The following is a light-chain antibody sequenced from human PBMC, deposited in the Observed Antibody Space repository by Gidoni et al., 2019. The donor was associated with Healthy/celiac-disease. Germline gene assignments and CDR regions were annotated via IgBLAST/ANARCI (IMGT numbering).Light chain of an antibody. CDR2: GNS. CDR1: SSNIGAGYD. J-gene: IGLJ2*01. CDR3: QSYDSSLSVV. Sequence: QSVLTPPPSVSGAPGQWVTIPCTGRSSNIGAGYDVPWYQQLPGTAPKLLIYGNSNRPSGVPDRFSGSKSGTSASLAITGLQAEDEADYYCQSYDSSLSVVFGGGTKLTVL. V-gene: IGLV1-40*01.